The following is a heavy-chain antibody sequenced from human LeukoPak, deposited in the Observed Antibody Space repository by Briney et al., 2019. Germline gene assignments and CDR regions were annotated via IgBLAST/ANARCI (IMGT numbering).Heavy chain of an antibody. CDR3: ARATPITMIVVISWFDP. CDR1: GYTFTDFY. CDR2: INPNSGGT. Sequence: ASVKVSCKASGYTFTDFYIHWVRQAPGQGLEWMGWINPNSGGTDYAQKFQGRVTMTRDTSISTAYMELSRLRIDDTAVYYCARATPITMIVVISWFDPWGQGTLVTVPS. J-gene: IGHJ5*02. V-gene: IGHV1-2*02. D-gene: IGHD3-22*01.